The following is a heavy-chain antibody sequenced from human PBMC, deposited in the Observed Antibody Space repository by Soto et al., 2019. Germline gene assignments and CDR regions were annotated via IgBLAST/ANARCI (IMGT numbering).Heavy chain of an antibody. CDR3: AGNSYGYYYYYYGMDV. CDR1: GFTFSSYS. V-gene: IGHV3-21*01. CDR2: ISSSSSYI. J-gene: IGHJ6*02. Sequence: PGGSLRLSCAASGFTFSSYSMNWVRQAPGKGLEWVSSISSSSSYIYYADSVKGRFTISRDNAKNSLYLQMNSLRAEDTAVYYCAGNSYGYYYYYYGMDVWGQGTTVTVYS. D-gene: IGHD5-18*01.